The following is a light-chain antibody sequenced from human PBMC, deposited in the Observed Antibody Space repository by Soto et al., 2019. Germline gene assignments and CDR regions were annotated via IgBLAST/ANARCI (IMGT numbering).Light chain of an antibody. CDR2: DAS. CDR1: QDITNY. CDR3: QQSDNLPFT. J-gene: IGKJ4*01. V-gene: IGKV1-33*01. Sequence: DIQMTQSPSSLSASVGDRVTMTCQATQDITNYLHWYQQKPGKAPKLLIHDASNLEAGVPSRFSGSGSGTDFTLTISSLQPEDFGTYYCQQSDNLPFTFGGGTKVEIK.